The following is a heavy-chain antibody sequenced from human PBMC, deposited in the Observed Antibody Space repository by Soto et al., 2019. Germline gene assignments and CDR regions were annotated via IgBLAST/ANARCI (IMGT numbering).Heavy chain of an antibody. V-gene: IGHV1-2*02. J-gene: IGHJ5*02. CDR2: INPNSGGT. Sequence: ASVKVSCKASGYTFTGYYMHWVRQAPGQGLEWMGWINPNSGGTNYAQKFQGRVTMTRDTSISTAYMELSRLRSDDTAVYCCARDNSRPAARGGWFDPWGQGTLVTVSS. CDR1: GYTFTGYY. CDR3: ARDNSRPAARGGWFDP. D-gene: IGHD6-6*01.